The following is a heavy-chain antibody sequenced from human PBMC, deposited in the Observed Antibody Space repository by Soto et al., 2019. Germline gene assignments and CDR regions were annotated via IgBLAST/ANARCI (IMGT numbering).Heavy chain of an antibody. CDR3: ARSDYGDYGGLDV. J-gene: IGHJ6*02. CDR2: IDSSDSYT. Sequence: GESLKISCKASGYRFTIYCITWVLQMPGKGLEWMGKIDSSDSYTDYNPSFQGHVSISADKSITTAYLQWTSLKASDTAMYYCARSDYGDYGGLDVWGQGTTVTVSS. CDR1: GYRFTIYC. V-gene: IGHV5-10-1*01. D-gene: IGHD4-17*01.